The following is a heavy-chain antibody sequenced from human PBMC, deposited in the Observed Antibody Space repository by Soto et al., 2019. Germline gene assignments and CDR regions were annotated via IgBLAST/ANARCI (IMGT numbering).Heavy chain of an antibody. D-gene: IGHD3-10*01. J-gene: IGHJ4*02. CDR2: INSDGSST. CDR1: GFTFSSYW. Sequence: EVQLVESGGGLVQPGGSLRLSCAASGFTFSSYWMHWVRQAPGKGLVWVSRINSDGSSTSYADSVKGRFTISRDNAKHPLYLQMNSLCAEDTAVYYCARDKRYYGSGSSIPYCFDYWGQGTLVTVSS. CDR3: ARDKRYYGSGSSIPYCFDY. V-gene: IGHV3-74*01.